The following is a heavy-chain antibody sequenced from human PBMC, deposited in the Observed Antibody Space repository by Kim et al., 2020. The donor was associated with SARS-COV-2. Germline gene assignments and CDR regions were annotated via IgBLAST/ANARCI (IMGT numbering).Heavy chain of an antibody. V-gene: IGHV3-30*04. J-gene: IGHJ6*02. CDR3: APDLTVTRIPYYYYGMDV. CDR2: ISYDGSNK. CDR1: GFTFSSYA. Sequence: GGSLRLSCAASGFTFSSYAMHWVRQAQGKGLEWVAVISYDGSNKYYVDSVKGRFTISRDNSKNTLYLQMNSLRAEDTAVYYCAPDLTVTRIPYYYYGMDVWGQGTTVTVSS. D-gene: IGHD4-17*01.